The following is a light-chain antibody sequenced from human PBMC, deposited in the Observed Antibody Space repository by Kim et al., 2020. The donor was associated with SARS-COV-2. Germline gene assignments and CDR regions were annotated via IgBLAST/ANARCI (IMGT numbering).Light chain of an antibody. CDR2: DAS. V-gene: IGKV3-11*01. J-gene: IGKJ3*01. CDR1: QSVSSY. Sequence: STGERATLSCRASQSVSSYLDWYQQKPGQAPRLLIYDASNRATGIPARFSGSGSGTDFTITISSLEPEDFAVYYCQQRSNWPSFTFGPGTKVDIK. CDR3: QQRSNWPSFT.